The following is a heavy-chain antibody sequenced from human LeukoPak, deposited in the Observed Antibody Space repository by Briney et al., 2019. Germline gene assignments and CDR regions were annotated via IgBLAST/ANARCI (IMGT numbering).Heavy chain of an antibody. J-gene: IGHJ5*02. V-gene: IGHV5-51*01. CDR3: ARQGLLLWFGELSDWFDP. CDR1: GYSFTSYW. D-gene: IGHD3-10*01. Sequence: GESLKISCKGSGYSFTSYWIGWVRQMPGKGLEWMGIIYPGDFDTRYSPSFQGQVTISADKSISTAYLQWSSLKASDTAMYYCARQGLLLWFGELSDWFDPWGQGTLVTVSS. CDR2: IYPGDFDT.